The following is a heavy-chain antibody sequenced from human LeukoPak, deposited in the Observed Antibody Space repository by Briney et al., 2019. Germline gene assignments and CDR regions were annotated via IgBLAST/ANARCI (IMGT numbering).Heavy chain of an antibody. Sequence: SQTLSLTCTVPGGSISSGGYSWSWICQHPGKGLEWIGYIYYSGSTYYNPSLKSRVTISVDTSKNQFSLKLSSVTAADTAVYYCARDRVAARPLYWYYGMDVWGQGTTVTVSS. V-gene: IGHV4-31*03. J-gene: IGHJ6*02. CDR1: GGSISSGGYS. D-gene: IGHD6-6*01. CDR3: ARDRVAARPLYWYYGMDV. CDR2: IYYSGST.